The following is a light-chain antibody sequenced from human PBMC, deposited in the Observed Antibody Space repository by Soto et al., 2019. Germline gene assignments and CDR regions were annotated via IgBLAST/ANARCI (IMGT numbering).Light chain of an antibody. CDR2: GAS. CDR3: HQCGCSPPAFT. Sequence: ESMLTQSPGTLSLSPGERATLSCRASQSVSTRYLAWYQQKPGQAPRLLIYGASIRATGIPDRFSGSGSGADFTLTIGRLGPEDVAVYYCHQCGCSPPAFTFGQGTKLAI. J-gene: IGKJ2*01. CDR1: QSVSTRY. V-gene: IGKV3-20*01.